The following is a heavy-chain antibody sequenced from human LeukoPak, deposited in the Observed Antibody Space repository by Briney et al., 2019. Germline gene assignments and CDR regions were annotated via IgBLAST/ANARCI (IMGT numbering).Heavy chain of an antibody. CDR2: IIPIFGTA. V-gene: IGHV1-69*13. Sequence: SVKVSCKASGGTFSSYAISWVRQAPGQGLEWMGGIIPIFGTANYARKFQSRVTITADESTSTAYMELSSLRSEDTAVYYCARPDFWSGYYSEADYYYGMDVWGQGTTVTVSS. J-gene: IGHJ6*02. CDR3: ARPDFWSGYYSEADYYYGMDV. D-gene: IGHD3-3*01. CDR1: GGTFSSYA.